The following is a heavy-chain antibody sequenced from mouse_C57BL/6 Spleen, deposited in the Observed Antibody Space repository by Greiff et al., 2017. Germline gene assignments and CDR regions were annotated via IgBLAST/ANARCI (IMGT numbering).Heavy chain of an antibody. J-gene: IGHJ2*01. Sequence: VQLQESGPELVKPGASVKLSCKASGYAFSSSWMNWVKQRPGKGLEWIGRIYPGDGDTNYNGKFKGKATLTADKSSSTAYMQLSSLTSEDSAVYFCARDYSNYWGQGTTLTVSS. CDR3: ARDYSNY. CDR2: IYPGDGDT. D-gene: IGHD2-5*01. CDR1: GYAFSSSW. V-gene: IGHV1-82*01.